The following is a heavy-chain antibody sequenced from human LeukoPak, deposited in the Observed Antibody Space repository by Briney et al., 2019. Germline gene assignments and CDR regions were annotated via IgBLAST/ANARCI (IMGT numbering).Heavy chain of an antibody. J-gene: IGHJ4*02. CDR3: ARYGYYYDSSGYYQQYFDY. D-gene: IGHD3-22*01. Sequence: SETLSLTCTVSGGSISSGSYYWSWIRQPAGKGLEWIGRIYTSGSTNYNPSLKSRVTISVDTSKNQLSLKLSSVTAAGTAVYYCARYGYYYDSSGYYQQYFDYWGQGTLVTVSS. CDR1: GGSISSGSYY. CDR2: IYTSGST. V-gene: IGHV4-61*02.